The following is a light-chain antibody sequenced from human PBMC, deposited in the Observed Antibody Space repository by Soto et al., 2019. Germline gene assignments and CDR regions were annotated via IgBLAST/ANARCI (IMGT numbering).Light chain of an antibody. Sequence: QSVLTQPASVSGSPGQSITISCTGTSSDVGGYNYVSWYQQHPGKAPKLMIYEVSNRPSGISHRFSGSNSGNTASLTISGLQAEDEADYYGSSYTSISTLVFGGGTKVTVL. CDR1: SSDVGGYNY. V-gene: IGLV2-14*01. CDR3: SSYTSISTLV. J-gene: IGLJ2*01. CDR2: EVS.